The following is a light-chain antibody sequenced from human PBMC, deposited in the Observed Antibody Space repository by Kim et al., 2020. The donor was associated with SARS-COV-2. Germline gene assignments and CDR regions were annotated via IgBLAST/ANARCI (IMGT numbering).Light chain of an antibody. CDR2: QGK. J-gene: IGLJ2*01. Sequence: SYELTQTPSVSVSPGQTASIICSGDKLGDKYASWYQQKPGQSPVVVIYQGKNRPSGIPERFSGSSSGNTATLTISETQAMDEADYYCQAWDSNTLVFGGGTQLTVL. V-gene: IGLV3-1*01. CDR3: QAWDSNTLV. CDR1: KLGDKY.